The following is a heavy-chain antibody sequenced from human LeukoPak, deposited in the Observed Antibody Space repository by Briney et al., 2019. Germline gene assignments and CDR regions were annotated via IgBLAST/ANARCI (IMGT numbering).Heavy chain of an antibody. CDR1: GFSFSVYY. V-gene: IGHV3-11*04. Sequence: GGSLRLSCEVSGFSFSVYYMSWIRQAPGKGLEWISYIGLSGYPLDYADSVKGRFTISRDNAKNSLYLEMNSLRAEDTAVYYCARKDFSSGSFTHWGQGTLVTVSS. D-gene: IGHD3-22*01. CDR3: ARKDFSSGSFTH. CDR2: IGLSGYPL. J-gene: IGHJ4*02.